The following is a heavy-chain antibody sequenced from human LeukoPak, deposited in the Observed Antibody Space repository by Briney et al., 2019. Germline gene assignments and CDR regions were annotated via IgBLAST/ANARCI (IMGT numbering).Heavy chain of an antibody. CDR3: ARPEYYYGSGSYYFDY. D-gene: IGHD3-10*01. J-gene: IGHJ4*02. Sequence: PGGSLRLSCAASGFTFSSYAMHWVRQAPGKGLEWVAVISYYGSNKYYADSVKGRFTISRDNSKNTLYLQMNSLRAEDTAVYYCARPEYYYGSGSYYFDYWGQGTLVTVSS. CDR1: GFTFSSYA. V-gene: IGHV3-30-3*01. CDR2: ISYYGSNK.